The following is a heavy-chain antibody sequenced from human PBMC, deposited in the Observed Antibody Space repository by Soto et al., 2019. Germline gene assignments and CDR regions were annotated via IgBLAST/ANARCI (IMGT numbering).Heavy chain of an antibody. CDR3: ARTTYYYDSSGYYGYYFDY. V-gene: IGHV4-59*01. CDR2: IYYSGST. D-gene: IGHD3-22*01. Sequence: SETLSLTCSVSGGSISSYYWSWIRQPPGKGLEWIGYIYYSGSTNYNPSLKSRVTISVDTSKNQFSLKLSSVTAADTAVYYCARTTYYYDSSGYYGYYFDYWGQGTLVTVSS. J-gene: IGHJ4*02. CDR1: GGSISSYY.